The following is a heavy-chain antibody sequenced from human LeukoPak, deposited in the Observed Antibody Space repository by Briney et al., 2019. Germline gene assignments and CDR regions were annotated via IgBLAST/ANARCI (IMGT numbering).Heavy chain of an antibody. V-gene: IGHV1-69*13. CDR3: ARGFLRVSTYYYDSSGYYFDY. CDR1: GGAFSSYA. D-gene: IGHD3-22*01. J-gene: IGHJ4*02. Sequence: SVKVSCKASGGAFSSYAISWVRQAPGQGLEWMGGIIPIFGTANYAQKFQGRVTITADESTSTAYMELSSLRSEDTAVYYCARGFLRVSTYYYDSSGYYFDYWGQGTLVTVSS. CDR2: IIPIFGTA.